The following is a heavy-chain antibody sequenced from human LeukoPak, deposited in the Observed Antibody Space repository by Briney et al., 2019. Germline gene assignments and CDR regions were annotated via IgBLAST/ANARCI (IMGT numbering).Heavy chain of an antibody. J-gene: IGHJ4*02. D-gene: IGHD6-19*01. CDR1: GGSISSYY. Sequence: SETLSLTCTVSGGSISSYYWSWIRQPPGKGLEWIGYIYYSGSTNYNPSLKSRVTISVDTSKNQFSLRLSSVTAADTAVYYCTSGSYSSGWYPYFDNWGQGTLVTVSS. CDR3: TSGSYSSGWYPYFDN. CDR2: IYYSGST. V-gene: IGHV4-59*08.